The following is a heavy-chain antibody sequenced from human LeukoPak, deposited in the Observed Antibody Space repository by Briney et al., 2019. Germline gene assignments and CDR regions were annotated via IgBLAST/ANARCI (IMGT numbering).Heavy chain of an antibody. CDR2: IIPIFGTA. CDR3: ARDRVIRGGSYYYMDV. D-gene: IGHD2/OR15-2a*01. CDR1: GGTFSSYA. J-gene: IGHJ6*03. Sequence: ASVKVSCKASGGTFSSYAISWVRQAPGQGLEWMGGIIPIFGTANYAQKFQGRVTITADESTSTAYMELSSLRSEDTAVYYCARDRVIRGGSYYYMDVWGKGTTVTVSS. V-gene: IGHV1-69*13.